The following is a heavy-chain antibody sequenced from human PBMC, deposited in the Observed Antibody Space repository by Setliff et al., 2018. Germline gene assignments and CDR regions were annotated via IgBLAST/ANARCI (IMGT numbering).Heavy chain of an antibody. CDR1: GYTSTTYA. CDR2: ISTSNGNT. CDR3: ARDEDRDEMEIQGY. Sequence: GASVKVSCKASGYTSTTYAISWVRQAPGQGLEWMGWISTSNGNTNYAQNLQGRVTMTTDTSTSTAYMELRSLRSDDTAVYYCARDEDRDEMEIQGYWGQGTRVTVSS. D-gene: IGHD1-7*01. V-gene: IGHV1-18*01. J-gene: IGHJ4*02.